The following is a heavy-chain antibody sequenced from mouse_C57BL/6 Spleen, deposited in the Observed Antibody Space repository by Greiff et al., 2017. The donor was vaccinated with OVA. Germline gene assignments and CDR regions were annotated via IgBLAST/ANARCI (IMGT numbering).Heavy chain of an antibody. V-gene: IGHV1-26*01. CDR2: INPNNGGT. CDR1: GYTFTDYY. J-gene: IGHJ2*01. CDR3: ARSVDGYALDY. Sequence: VQLQQSGPELVKPGASVKISCKASGYTFTDYYMNWVKQSHGKSLEWIGDINPNNGGTSYNQKFKGKATLTVDKSSSTAYMELRSLTSEDSAVYYCARSVDGYALDYWGQGTTLTVSS. D-gene: IGHD2-3*01.